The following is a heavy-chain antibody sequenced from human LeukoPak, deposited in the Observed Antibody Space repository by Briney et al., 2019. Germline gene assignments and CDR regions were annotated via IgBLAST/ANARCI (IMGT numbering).Heavy chain of an antibody. J-gene: IGHJ4*02. CDR2: IIPIFGTA. V-gene: IGHV1-69*06. CDR3: AMTIFGVVKAFDY. D-gene: IGHD3-3*01. Sequence: SVKVSCKASGYTFSSYAISWVRQAPGQGLEWMGGIIPIFGTANYAQKFQGRVTITADKSTSTAYMELSSLRSEDTAVYYCAMTIFGVVKAFDYWGQGTLVTVSS. CDR1: GYTFSSYA.